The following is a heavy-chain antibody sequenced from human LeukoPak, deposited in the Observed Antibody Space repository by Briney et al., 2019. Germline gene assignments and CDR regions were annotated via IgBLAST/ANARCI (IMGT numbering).Heavy chain of an antibody. V-gene: IGHV4-61*02. CDR1: GGSISSGTYY. J-gene: IGHJ4*02. D-gene: IGHD6-19*01. Sequence: PSETLSLTCTVSGGSISSGTYYWGWIRQPAGKGLEWIGRIYSSGSTNYNPSLKSRVTISVDTSKNQFSLKLSSVTAADTAVYYCARTSRTRIAVAGNFDYWGQGTLVTVSS. CDR3: ARTSRTRIAVAGNFDY. CDR2: IYSSGST.